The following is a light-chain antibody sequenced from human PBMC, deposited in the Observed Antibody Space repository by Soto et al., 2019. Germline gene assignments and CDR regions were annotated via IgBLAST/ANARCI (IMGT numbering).Light chain of an antibody. V-gene: IGLV2-18*02. CDR3: SSYTSSDTWV. Sequence: QSVLTQPPSVSGSPGQSVAISCTGTSSDVGNYNRVSWYQQPPGTAPKLMIYEVNNRPSGVPDRFSGSKSGNTASLTISGLQADDEADYYCSSYTSSDTWVFGGGTNLTVL. CDR1: SSDVGNYNR. CDR2: EVN. J-gene: IGLJ3*02.